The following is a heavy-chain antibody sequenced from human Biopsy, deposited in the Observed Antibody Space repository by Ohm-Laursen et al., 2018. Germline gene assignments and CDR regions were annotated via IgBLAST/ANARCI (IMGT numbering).Heavy chain of an antibody. CDR1: GGSFTGHY. D-gene: IGHD4-23*01. J-gene: IGHJ1*01. CDR2: ISHTGYT. V-gene: IGHV4-59*11. CDR3: ARGSNEYGGLYFPH. Sequence: SDTLSLTCPVSGGSFTGHYWTWIRQPPGKGLEWIGHISHTGYTSYKSSLKSRVTISLDTSRKHFSLRLTSLAAADTAVYYCARGSNEYGGLYFPHWGQGTLVTVSP.